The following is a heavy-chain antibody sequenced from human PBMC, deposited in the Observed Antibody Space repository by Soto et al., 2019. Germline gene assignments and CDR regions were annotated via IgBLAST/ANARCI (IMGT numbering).Heavy chain of an antibody. CDR3: ARDLSRGFWSGYTAPHNAMDV. J-gene: IGHJ6*02. D-gene: IGHD3-3*01. Sequence: QVQLVESGGGVVQPGRSLRLSCAASGFTFSSYAIHWVRQAPGKGLEWVAVIWYDGSDKYYADSVKGRFIISRDNSKNTLYLQMNSLRAEDTAVYYCARDLSRGFWSGYTAPHNAMDVWGQGTTVTVSS. CDR2: IWYDGSDK. V-gene: IGHV3-33*01. CDR1: GFTFSSYA.